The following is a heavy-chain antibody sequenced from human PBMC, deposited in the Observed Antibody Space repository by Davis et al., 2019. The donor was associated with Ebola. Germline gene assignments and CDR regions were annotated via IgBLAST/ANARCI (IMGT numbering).Heavy chain of an antibody. CDR2: IYSGGST. Sequence: GGSLRLSCAASGFTVSSNYMSWVRQAPGKGLEWVSVIYSGGSTSYADSVKGRFTISRDNSKNTLYLQMKSLRAEDTAVYYCAKHGSTSCYAGVCYFDWWGQGTLVTVSS. V-gene: IGHV3-53*01. J-gene: IGHJ4*03. CDR3: AKHGSTSCYAGVCYFDW. CDR1: GFTVSSNY. D-gene: IGHD2-2*01.